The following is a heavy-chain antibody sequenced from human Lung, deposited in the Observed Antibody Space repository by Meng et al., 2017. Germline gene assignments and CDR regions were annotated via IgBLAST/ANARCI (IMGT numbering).Heavy chain of an antibody. CDR1: GGSFSDYY. Sequence: VRLQQWGAGRVKPSGTLSLSCLVSGGSFSDYYWSWIRQPPGKGLEWIGEINHSGSTNYNPSLESRATISVDTSQNNLSLKLSSVTAADSAVYYCVRGPTTMAHDFDYWGQGTLVTVSS. CDR2: INHSGST. V-gene: IGHV4-34*01. J-gene: IGHJ4*02. CDR3: VRGPTTMAHDFDY. D-gene: IGHD4-11*01.